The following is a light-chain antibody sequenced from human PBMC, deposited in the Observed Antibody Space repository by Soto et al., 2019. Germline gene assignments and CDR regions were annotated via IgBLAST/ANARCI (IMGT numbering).Light chain of an antibody. CDR2: EGS. J-gene: IGLJ2*01. V-gene: IGLV2-23*01. CDR3: CSYAGSSTLV. Sequence: QSALTQPASVSGSPGQSITISCTGTSSDVGSYTLVSWYQQHPGKAPKLMIYEGSKRPSGVSNRFSGSKSGNTASLTISGVEAEDEADYYCCSYAGSSTLVFGGGTKRTVL. CDR1: SSDVGSYTL.